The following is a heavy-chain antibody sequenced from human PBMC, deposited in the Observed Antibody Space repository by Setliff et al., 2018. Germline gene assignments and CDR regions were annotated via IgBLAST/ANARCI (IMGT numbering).Heavy chain of an antibody. V-gene: IGHV1-69*13. J-gene: IGHJ4*02. CDR1: GGTFSSYA. Sequence: SVKVSCKASGGTFSSYAISWVRRAPGQGLEWMGGIIPIFGTANYAQKFQGRVTITADESTSTAYMELSSLRSEDTAVYYCARSGPYGMGVGNSGWYYRDYWGQGTLVTVSS. CDR2: IIPIFGTA. CDR3: ARSGPYGMGVGNSGWYYRDY. D-gene: IGHD6-19*01.